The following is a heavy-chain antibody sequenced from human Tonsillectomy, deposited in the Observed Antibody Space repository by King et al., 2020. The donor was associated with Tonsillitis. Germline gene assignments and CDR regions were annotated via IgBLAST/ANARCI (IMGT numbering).Heavy chain of an antibody. V-gene: IGHV3-30*19. J-gene: IGHJ3*02. CDR1: GFTFGNYG. CDR3: SILAGDSFDI. D-gene: IGHD1-26*01. CDR2: IAHDGTNE. Sequence: VQLVESGGGVVQPGGSLRLCCISSGFTFGNYGMHWVRRAPGKGLEWVASIAHDGTNEYHADFVKGRFTISRNNSKNSLFLQMDSLRAEDTATYYFSILAGDSFDIWGQGTTVAVSS.